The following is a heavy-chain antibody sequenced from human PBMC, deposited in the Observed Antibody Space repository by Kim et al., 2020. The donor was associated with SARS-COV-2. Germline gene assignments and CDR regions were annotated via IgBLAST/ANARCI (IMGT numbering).Heavy chain of an antibody. D-gene: IGHD3-10*01. Sequence: SETLSLTCAVYGGSFSGYYWSWIRQPPGKGLEWIGEINHSGSTNYNPSLKSRVTISVDTSKNQFSLKLSSVTAADTAVYYCARSRLLWFGELSKSFDYWGQGTLVTVSS. CDR3: ARSRLLWFGELSKSFDY. V-gene: IGHV4-34*01. CDR2: INHSGST. CDR1: GGSFSGYY. J-gene: IGHJ4*02.